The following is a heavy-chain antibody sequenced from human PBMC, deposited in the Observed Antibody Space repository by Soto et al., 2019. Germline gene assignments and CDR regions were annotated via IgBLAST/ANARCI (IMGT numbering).Heavy chain of an antibody. CDR1: GFTFSRSW. CDR3: VRDLGANIVLAGEFVDS. D-gene: IGHD3-3*02. J-gene: IGHJ4*02. V-gene: IGHV3-7*03. Sequence: GGSLRLSCAASGFTFSRSWMTWVRQAPGKGLEWVASIRADGSERYYVDSVEGRFTISRDNAKNSLYLQMNNLRAEDTAVYYCVRDLGANIVLAGEFVDSWGQGTLVTVSS. CDR2: IRADGSER.